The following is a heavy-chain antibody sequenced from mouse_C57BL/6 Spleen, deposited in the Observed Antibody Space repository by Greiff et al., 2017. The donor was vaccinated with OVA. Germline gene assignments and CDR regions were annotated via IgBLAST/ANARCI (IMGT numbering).Heavy chain of an antibody. CDR1: GYTFTDHT. V-gene: IGHV1-78*01. CDR2: IYPRDGST. CDR3: ARKGWDGSYFDV. Sequence: VQLQESDAELVKPGASVKISCKVSGYTFTDHTIHWMKQRPEQGLEWIGNIYPRDGSTKYNEKFKGKATLTANKSSSTAYMQLNSLTSEDSAVYFCARKGWDGSYFDVWGTGTTVTVSS. D-gene: IGHD4-1*01. J-gene: IGHJ1*03.